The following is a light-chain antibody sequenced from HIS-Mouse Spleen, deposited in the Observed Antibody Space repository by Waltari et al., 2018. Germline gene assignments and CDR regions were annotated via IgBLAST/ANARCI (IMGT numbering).Light chain of an antibody. Sequence: QSALTQPASVSGSPGQSITISCTGTSSDVGSYNLVSWYQQHPGKAPKLMIYEGRKRPSGVSNLFSGSKCSNTASLTISGRQAEDDADYYCCSYAGSRVFGGGTKLTVL. CDR3: CSYAGSRV. CDR2: EGR. J-gene: IGLJ2*01. V-gene: IGLV2-23*01. CDR1: SSDVGSYNL.